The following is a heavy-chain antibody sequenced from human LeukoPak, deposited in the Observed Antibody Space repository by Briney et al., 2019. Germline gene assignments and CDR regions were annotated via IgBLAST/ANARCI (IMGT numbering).Heavy chain of an antibody. CDR2: ISGSGGST. CDR3: AKNYRYFDY. CDR1: GFTFSSYA. J-gene: IGHJ4*02. V-gene: IGHV3-23*01. Sequence: GRSLRLSCAASGFTFSSYAMGWVRQAPGKGLEWVSAISGSGGSTYYADSVKGRSTISRDNSKNTLYLQMNSLRAEDTAVYYCAKNYRYFDYWGQGTLVTVSS. D-gene: IGHD1-7*01.